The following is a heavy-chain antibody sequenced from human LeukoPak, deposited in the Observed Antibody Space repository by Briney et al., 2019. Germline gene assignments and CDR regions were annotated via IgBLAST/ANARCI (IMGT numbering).Heavy chain of an antibody. Sequence: SETLSLTCAVYGGSFSGYYWSWIRQPPGKGLEWIGEINHSGSTNYNPSLKSRVTISVDTSKNQLSLKLSSVTAADTAVYYCARHGYYDNSGYYSRFQHWGQGTLVTVSS. CDR1: GGSFSGYY. D-gene: IGHD3-22*01. V-gene: IGHV4-34*01. CDR3: ARHGYYDNSGYYSRFQH. CDR2: INHSGST. J-gene: IGHJ1*01.